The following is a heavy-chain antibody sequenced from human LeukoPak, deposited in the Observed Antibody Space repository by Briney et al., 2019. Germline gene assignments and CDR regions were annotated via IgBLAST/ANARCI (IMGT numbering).Heavy chain of an antibody. Sequence: PGGSLRLSCAASGFTFSRYWMSWVRQAPGKGLEWVANIKQGGSEKHYVDSVKGRFTISRENAKNSLYLQMNSLRAEDTAVYYCVVGAAEDWFDPWGQGILVTVSS. V-gene: IGHV3-7*02. J-gene: IGHJ5*02. D-gene: IGHD3-16*01. CDR1: GFTFSRYW. CDR3: VVGAAEDWFDP. CDR2: IKQGGSEK.